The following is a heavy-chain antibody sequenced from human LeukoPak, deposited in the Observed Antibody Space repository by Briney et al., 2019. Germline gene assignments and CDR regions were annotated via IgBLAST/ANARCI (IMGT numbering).Heavy chain of an antibody. CDR3: ARDSGSGYYGEY. CDR2: ISGSGGST. D-gene: IGHD3-22*01. Sequence: GGSLRLSCAASGFTFSSYAMSWVRQAPGKGLEWVSAISGSGGSTYYADSVKGRFTISRDNSKNTLYLQMNSLRAEDTAVYYCARDSGSGYYGEYWGQGTLVTVSS. V-gene: IGHV3-23*01. J-gene: IGHJ4*02. CDR1: GFTFSSYA.